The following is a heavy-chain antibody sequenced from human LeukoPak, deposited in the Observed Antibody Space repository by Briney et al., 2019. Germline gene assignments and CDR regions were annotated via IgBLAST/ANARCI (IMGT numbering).Heavy chain of an antibody. V-gene: IGHV3-23*01. D-gene: IGHD6-19*01. CDR2: ISGSGGST. CDR3: AKDTGHSSGWYTTHYNYFDY. CDR1: GFTFSSYA. Sequence: GGSLRLSCAASGFTFSSYAMSWVRQAPGKGLEWVSAISGSGGSTYYADSVKGRFTISRDNSKNTLYLQMNSLRAEDTAVYYCAKDTGHSSGWYTTHYNYFDYWGQGTLVTVSS. J-gene: IGHJ4*02.